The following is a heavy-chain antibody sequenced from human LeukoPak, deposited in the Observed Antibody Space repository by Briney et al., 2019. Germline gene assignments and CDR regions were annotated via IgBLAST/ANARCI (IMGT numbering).Heavy chain of an antibody. D-gene: IGHD1-26*01. J-gene: IGHJ4*02. CDR2: FYHSGAT. Sequence: SETLSLTCAVSGVSMSSYYWGWIRQAPKKGLEFIGYFYHSGATNYNPSLKSRVAISLDTSKSQFSLKLSSVTAADTAVYYCARASPWDPFDFWGQGTLVTVTS. CDR1: GVSMSSYY. CDR3: ARASPWDPFDF. V-gene: IGHV4-59*12.